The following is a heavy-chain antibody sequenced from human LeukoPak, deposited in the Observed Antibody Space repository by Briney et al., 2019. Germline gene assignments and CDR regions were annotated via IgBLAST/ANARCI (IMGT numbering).Heavy chain of an antibody. CDR2: ISNSGSII. Sequence: PGGSLRLSCAASGFTFSDYFMSWTRQAPGKGLEWVSYISNSGSIIYYADSVKGRFTISRDNAKSSLYLQMNSLRAEDTAVYYCARNLPAADYWGQGTLVTVSS. J-gene: IGHJ4*02. D-gene: IGHD2-2*01. V-gene: IGHV3-11*04. CDR1: GFTFSDYF. CDR3: ARNLPAADY.